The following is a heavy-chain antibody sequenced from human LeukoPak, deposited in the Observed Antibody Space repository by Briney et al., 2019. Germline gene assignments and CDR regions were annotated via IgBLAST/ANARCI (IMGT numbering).Heavy chain of an antibody. CDR1: GFTFSSYA. D-gene: IGHD3-22*01. J-gene: IGHJ4*02. V-gene: IGHV3-21*01. Sequence: GGSLRLSCAASGFTFSSYAIYWVRQAPGKGLEWVSSISSSSSYIYHADSVKGRFTISRDNAKNSLYLQMNSLRAEDTAVYYCARGGVWYYYDSSGFLLLDYWGQGTLVTVSS. CDR2: ISSSSSYI. CDR3: ARGGVWYYYDSSGFLLLDY.